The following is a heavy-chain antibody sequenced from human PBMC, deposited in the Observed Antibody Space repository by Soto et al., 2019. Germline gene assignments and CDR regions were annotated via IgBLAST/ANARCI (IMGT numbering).Heavy chain of an antibody. V-gene: IGHV6-1*01. CDR3: ARSEEGSDYYYYGMDV. D-gene: IGHD3-10*01. Sequence: SQTLSLTCVGSGDTVSSNSVAWNWVRQSPSRGLEWLGRTYYRSRWYSDYAVSVRSRIDINADTSKNQVSLQLNSVTPEDTAVYYCARSEEGSDYYYYGMDVWGQGTTVTV. CDR1: GDTVSSNSVA. CDR2: TYYRSRWYS. J-gene: IGHJ6*02.